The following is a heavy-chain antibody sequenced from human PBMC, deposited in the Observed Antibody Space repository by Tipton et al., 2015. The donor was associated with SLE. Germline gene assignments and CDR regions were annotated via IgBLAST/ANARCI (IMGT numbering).Heavy chain of an antibody. V-gene: IGHV4-39*07. J-gene: IGHJ4*02. CDR3: ARGDVRDSVQGVIMS. CDR2: IYYSGNT. CDR1: GASISRSDYY. Sequence: TLSLTCSVAGASISRSDYYWGWIRQPPGKGLEWVGTIYYSGNTYYSPSLKSRVTISVDTSKTQFSLKVSSVTAADTAVYYCARGDVRDSVQGVIMSWGQGTLVTVSS. D-gene: IGHD3-10*01.